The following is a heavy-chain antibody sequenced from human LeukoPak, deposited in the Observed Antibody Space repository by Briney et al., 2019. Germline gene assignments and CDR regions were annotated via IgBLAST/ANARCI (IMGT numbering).Heavy chain of an antibody. CDR3: AKVESSKLRRFDY. CDR1: GFTFSSYA. D-gene: IGHD3-3*01. Sequence: GGSLRLSCAASGFTFSSYAMSWVRQAPGKGREWVSAISGSGGSTYYADSVKGRFTISRDNSKNTLYLQMNSQRAEDTAVYYCAKVESSKLRRFDYWGQGTLVTVSS. J-gene: IGHJ4*02. V-gene: IGHV3-23*01. CDR2: ISGSGGST.